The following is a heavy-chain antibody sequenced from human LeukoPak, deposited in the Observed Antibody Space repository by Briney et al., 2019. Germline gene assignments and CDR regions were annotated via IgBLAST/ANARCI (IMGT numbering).Heavy chain of an antibody. J-gene: IGHJ6*02. V-gene: IGHV3-9*01. D-gene: IGHD2-15*01. CDR1: GFTFDDYA. Sequence: PGGSLRLSCAASGFTFDDYAMHWVRQAPGKGLEWVSGISWNSGSIGYADSVKGRFTISRDNAKNSLYLQMNSLRAEDTALYYCAKDILDYYYYGMDVWGQGTTVTVSS. CDR3: AKDILDYYYYGMDV. CDR2: ISWNSGSI.